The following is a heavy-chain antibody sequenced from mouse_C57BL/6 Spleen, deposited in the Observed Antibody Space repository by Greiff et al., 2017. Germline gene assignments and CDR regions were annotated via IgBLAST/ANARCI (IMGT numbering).Heavy chain of an antibody. D-gene: IGHD1-1*01. J-gene: IGHJ1*03. CDR3: AREPHYYGSSFYWYFDV. CDR1: GFTFSSYA. CDR2: ISDGGSYT. Sequence: EVKLMESGGGLVKPGGSLKLSCAASGFTFSSYAMSWVRQTPEKRLEWVATISDGGSYTYYPDNVKGRFTISRDNAKNNLYLQMSQLKSEDTAMYYGAREPHYYGSSFYWYFDVWGTGTTVTVSS. V-gene: IGHV5-4*01.